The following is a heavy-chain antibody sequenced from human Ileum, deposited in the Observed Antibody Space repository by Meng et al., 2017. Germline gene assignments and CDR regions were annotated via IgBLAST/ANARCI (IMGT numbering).Heavy chain of an antibody. CDR3: ARDLGGYYDSSGYYAGYYFDY. D-gene: IGHD3-22*01. CDR2: INPNSGGT. CDR1: GYTFTGYY. J-gene: IGHJ4*02. Sequence: QVQLVQSGAEVKKPGASVKVSCKASGYTFTGYYMHWVRQAPGQGLEWMGRINPNSGGTNYAQKFQGRVTMTRDTSISTAYMELSRLRSDDTAVYYCARDLGGYYDSSGYYAGYYFDYWGQGTLVTV. V-gene: IGHV1-2*06.